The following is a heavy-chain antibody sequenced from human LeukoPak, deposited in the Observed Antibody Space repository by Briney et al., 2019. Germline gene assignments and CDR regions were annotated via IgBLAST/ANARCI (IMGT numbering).Heavy chain of an antibody. D-gene: IGHD1-26*01. V-gene: IGHV3-23*01. CDR1: GSTFSIYA. J-gene: IGHJ4*02. CDR3: AKSGAEVGTSYFDY. Sequence: GGPLRLSCAASGSTFSIYAMTWVRQAPGKGLEWVSDISSSGGSTDHADSVKGRFTISRDNSKNTLYLHMNSLRAEDTAVYYCAKSGAEVGTSYFDYWGQGTLVTVSS. CDR2: ISSSGGST.